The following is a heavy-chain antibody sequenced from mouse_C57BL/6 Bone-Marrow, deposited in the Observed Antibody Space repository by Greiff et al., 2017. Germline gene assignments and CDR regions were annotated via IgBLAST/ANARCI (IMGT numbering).Heavy chain of an antibody. CDR3: VRHPSDSSYAMDY. V-gene: IGHV10-1*01. CDR1: GFSFNTYA. D-gene: IGHD3-2*02. CDR2: IRSKSNNYAT. J-gene: IGHJ4*01. Sequence: EVQVVESGGGLVQPKGSLKLSCAASGFSFNTYAMNWVRQAPGKGLEWVARIRSKSNNYATYYADSVKDRFTISRDDSESMLYLQMNNLKTEDTAMYYCVRHPSDSSYAMDYWGQGTSVTVSS.